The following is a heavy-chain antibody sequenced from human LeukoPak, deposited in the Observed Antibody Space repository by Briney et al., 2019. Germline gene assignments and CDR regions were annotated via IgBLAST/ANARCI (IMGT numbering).Heavy chain of an antibody. CDR3: AKVRIVGATTGFDY. Sequence: GGSLRLSCAASGFTFSSYAMSWVRQAPGKGLEWVSAISGSGSNTYYADSVKGRFAISRDNSKNTLYLQMNSLRAEDTAVYYCAKVRIVGATTGFDYWGQGTLVTVSS. CDR1: GFTFSSYA. CDR2: ISGSGSNT. V-gene: IGHV3-23*01. D-gene: IGHD1-26*01. J-gene: IGHJ4*02.